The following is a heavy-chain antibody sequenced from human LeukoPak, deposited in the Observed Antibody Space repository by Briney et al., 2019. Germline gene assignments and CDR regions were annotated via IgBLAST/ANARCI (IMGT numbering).Heavy chain of an antibody. Sequence: ASVKVSCKASGYTFTGYYMHWVRQAPGQGLEWMGWINPNSGGTNYAQKFQGRVTMTRDTSISTAYMELSRLRSDDTAVYYCARYTSSSWYYFDYWGQGTLVTVSS. D-gene: IGHD6-13*01. J-gene: IGHJ4*02. CDR2: INPNSGGT. V-gene: IGHV1-2*02. CDR3: ARYTSSSWYYFDY. CDR1: GYTFTGYY.